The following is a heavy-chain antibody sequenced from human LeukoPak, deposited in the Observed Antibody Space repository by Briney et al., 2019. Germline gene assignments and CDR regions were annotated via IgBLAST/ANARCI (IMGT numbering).Heavy chain of an antibody. V-gene: IGHV3-9*01. D-gene: IGHD3-16*01. Sequence: GGSLRLSCAASGFTFDDYAMHWVRQAPGQGLEGVSGIRWNRGWLGYADAVKGQFNHSRDNAKNYLYLQMNSLRAEDKAFYYCAESAVGLKLIFVFDYWGQGNLDSVSS. CDR1: GFTFDDYA. CDR2: IRWNRGWL. J-gene: IGHJ4*02. CDR3: AESAVGLKLIFVFDY.